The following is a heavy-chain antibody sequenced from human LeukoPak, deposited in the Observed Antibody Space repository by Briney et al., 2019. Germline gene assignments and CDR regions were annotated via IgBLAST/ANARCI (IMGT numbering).Heavy chain of an antibody. Sequence: PGRSLRLSCAASGFTFSSYGMHWVRQDPGKGLVWVAVITYDGSNKYYADSVKGRFTISRDNSKNTLYLQMNSLRAEDTAVYYCAKDALGTVALDYWGQGTLVTVSS. CDR3: AKDALGTVALDY. CDR1: GFTFSSYG. J-gene: IGHJ4*02. CDR2: ITYDGSNK. V-gene: IGHV3-30*18. D-gene: IGHD6-19*01.